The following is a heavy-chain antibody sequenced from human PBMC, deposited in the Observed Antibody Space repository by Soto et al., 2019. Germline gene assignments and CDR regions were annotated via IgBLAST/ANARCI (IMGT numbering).Heavy chain of an antibody. D-gene: IGHD5-12*01. CDR2: IRSKANSYAT. CDR1: GLTFSGSA. V-gene: IGHV3-73*02. CDR3: TRISGYLYNYYGMDV. Sequence: EVQLVESGGGLVQPGGSLKLSCAASGLTFSGSAIHWVRQASGKGLEWVGRIRSKANSYATAYAASVKGRFTISRDDSKNTAYLQMNSLKTEDTAVYYCTRISGYLYNYYGMDVWAKGPRSPSP. J-gene: IGHJ6*02.